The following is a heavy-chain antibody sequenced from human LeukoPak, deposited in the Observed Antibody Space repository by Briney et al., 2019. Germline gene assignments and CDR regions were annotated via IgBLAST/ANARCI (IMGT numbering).Heavy chain of an antibody. Sequence: GGSLRLSWAASGFTFSSYAMSWVRQAPGKGLEWVSSISGSGSSTYYADSVKGRFTISRDNSKNTLYLQMNSLRAEDTAVYYCAKDQRGYGRIVDYWGQGTLVTISS. V-gene: IGHV3-23*01. CDR1: GFTFSSYA. D-gene: IGHD3-10*01. J-gene: IGHJ4*02. CDR2: ISGSGSST. CDR3: AKDQRGYGRIVDY.